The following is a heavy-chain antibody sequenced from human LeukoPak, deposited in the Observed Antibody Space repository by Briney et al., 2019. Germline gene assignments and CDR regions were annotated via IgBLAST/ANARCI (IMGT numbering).Heavy chain of an antibody. D-gene: IGHD3-3*01. Sequence: PSETLSLTCTVSGYSISGGYYWGWIRQPPGKGLEWIGRIYTSGSTNYNPSLKSRVTMSVDTSKNQFSLKLSSVTAADTAVYYCAREGSWSGYQDYWGQGTLVTVSS. CDR1: GYSISGGYY. CDR2: IYTSGST. CDR3: AREGSWSGYQDY. J-gene: IGHJ4*02. V-gene: IGHV4-38-2*02.